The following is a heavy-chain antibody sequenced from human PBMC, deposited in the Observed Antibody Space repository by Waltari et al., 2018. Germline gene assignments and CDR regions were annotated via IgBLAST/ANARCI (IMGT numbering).Heavy chain of an antibody. Sequence: QVQLQESGPGRVKPWETLSLTFTVAGGPISNANYYWGWIRQPPGKGLGWIGTVFHNGATQYNPSLKSRVTVFVATSQNVFSLRMTSLTAADTAVYYCAREDRYSSGWYGGGFWGQGALVTVS. CDR2: VFHNGAT. D-gene: IGHD6-19*01. CDR3: AREDRYSSGWYGGGF. V-gene: IGHV4-39*02. J-gene: IGHJ4*02. CDR1: GGPISNANYY.